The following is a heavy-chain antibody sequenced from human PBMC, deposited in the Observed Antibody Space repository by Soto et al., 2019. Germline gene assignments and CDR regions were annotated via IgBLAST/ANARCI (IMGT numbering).Heavy chain of an antibody. Sequence: QVQLVQSGAEVKKPGASVKVSCKASGYTFTSYAMHWVRQAPGQRLGWMGWINAGNGNTKYSQKFQGRVTITRDTSASTAYMELSSLRSEDTAVYYCARDPAYYDILTGYSLGYGMDVWGQGTTVTVSS. V-gene: IGHV1-3*01. CDR3: ARDPAYYDILTGYSLGYGMDV. CDR2: INAGNGNT. D-gene: IGHD3-9*01. CDR1: GYTFTSYA. J-gene: IGHJ6*02.